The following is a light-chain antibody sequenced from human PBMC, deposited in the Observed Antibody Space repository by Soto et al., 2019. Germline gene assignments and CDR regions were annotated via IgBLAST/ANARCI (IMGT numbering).Light chain of an antibody. Sequence: QSALTQPASVSGSLGQSITISCTGSSSDVGRDNLVSWYQQHPGKAPKLLIYEDIERPSGVSNRFSGSKSGNTASLTISGLQTEDEADYYCCSYAGGTSVVFGGGTKLTVL. J-gene: IGLJ2*01. CDR2: EDI. CDR1: SSDVGRDNL. V-gene: IGLV2-23*01. CDR3: CSYAGGTSVV.